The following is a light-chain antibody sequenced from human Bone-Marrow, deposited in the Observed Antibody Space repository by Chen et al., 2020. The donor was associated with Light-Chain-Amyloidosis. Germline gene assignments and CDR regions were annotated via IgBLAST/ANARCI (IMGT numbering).Light chain of an antibody. CDR1: NIGSTS. V-gene: IGLV3-21*02. Sequence: YVLTQPSSVSVAPGQTATNAGGGNNIGSTSVHWYQQTPGQAPLLVVYDDSDRPSGIPERLSGSNSGNTATLTISRVEAGDEADYYCQVWDRSSDRPVFGGGTKLTVL. CDR2: DDS. CDR3: QVWDRSSDRPV. J-gene: IGLJ3*02.